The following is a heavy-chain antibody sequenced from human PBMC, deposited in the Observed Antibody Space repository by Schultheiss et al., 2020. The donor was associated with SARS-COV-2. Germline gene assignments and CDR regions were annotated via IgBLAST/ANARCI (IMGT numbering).Heavy chain of an antibody. J-gene: IGHJ5*02. CDR2: IYTSGST. Sequence: SETLSLTCTVYGGSISSYYWSWIRQPPGKGLEWIGRIYTSGSTYYNPSLKSRVTISVDKSKNQFSLKLSSVTAADTAVYFCAREGRVTPRANWFDPWGQGALVTVSS. V-gene: IGHV4-4*07. CDR1: GGSISSYY. CDR3: AREGRVTPRANWFDP. D-gene: IGHD2-21*02.